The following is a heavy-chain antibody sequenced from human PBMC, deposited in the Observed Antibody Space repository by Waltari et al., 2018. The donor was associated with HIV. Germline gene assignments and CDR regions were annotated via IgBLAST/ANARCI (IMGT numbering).Heavy chain of an antibody. CDR3: ARVPDRSGYQRYAMDV. CDR2: IIPLFGEA. J-gene: IGHJ6*02. V-gene: IGHV1-69*01. D-gene: IGHD3-22*01. Sequence: QVQLVQSGAEVKQPGSSVKVSCKASGGPVRSSDISWGRQAPGQGLEWMGAIIPLFGEANYAQKFQGRLTITADESTSTAYMELSSLRSEDTAVYYCARVPDRSGYQRYAMDVWGQGTTVTVS. CDR1: GGPVRSSD.